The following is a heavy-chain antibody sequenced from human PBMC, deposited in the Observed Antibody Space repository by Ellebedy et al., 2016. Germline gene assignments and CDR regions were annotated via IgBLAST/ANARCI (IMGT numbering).Heavy chain of an antibody. J-gene: IGHJ4*02. CDR3: VREGEYGDYED. Sequence: SETLSLXXTVSGDSVSSGSYYWTWIRQSPGKGLEWIGYIYHSGTTNYNPSLKSRVTISADPSKNQFSLKLTSVTAADTAVYYCVREGEYGDYEDWGQGALVTVSS. CDR1: GDSVSSGSYY. CDR2: IYHSGTT. V-gene: IGHV4-61*01. D-gene: IGHD4-17*01.